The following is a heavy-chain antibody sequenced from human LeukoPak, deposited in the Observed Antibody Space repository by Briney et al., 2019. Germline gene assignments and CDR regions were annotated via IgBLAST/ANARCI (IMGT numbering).Heavy chain of an antibody. J-gene: IGHJ6*04. Sequence: PSETLSLTCTVSGGSISSGSYYWSWIRQPPGKGLEWIGEINHSGTTNYNPSLKSRVTISVDTSKNQFSLKLSSVTAADTAVYYCARVGHLSFMTPDVWGKGTTVTVSS. CDR1: GGSISSGSYY. CDR3: ARVGHLSFMTPDV. D-gene: IGHD3-16*02. V-gene: IGHV4-39*07. CDR2: INHSGTT.